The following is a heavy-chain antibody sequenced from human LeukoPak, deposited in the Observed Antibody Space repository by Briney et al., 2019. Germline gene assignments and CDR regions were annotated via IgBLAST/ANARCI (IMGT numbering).Heavy chain of an antibody. D-gene: IGHD3-16*01. Sequence: TSETLSLTCTVSGVSVTDYYWTWVRQPAGKGLEWIGRISLSGSTDYNPSLQSRVTMSVDTSKNQFSLTLRSVTAADTAKYYCVRSLGPGPGWPFDVWGRGTLMTVAS. CDR2: ISLSGST. CDR1: GVSVTDYY. J-gene: IGHJ2*01. V-gene: IGHV4-4*07. CDR3: VRSLGPGPGWPFDV.